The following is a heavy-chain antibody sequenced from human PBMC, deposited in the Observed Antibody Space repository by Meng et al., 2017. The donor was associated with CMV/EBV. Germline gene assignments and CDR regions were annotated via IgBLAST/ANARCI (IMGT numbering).Heavy chain of an antibody. V-gene: IGHV1-69*05. CDR1: YA. Sequence: YAISWVRQDPGQGMEWMGGIIPIFGTANYAQKFQGRVTITTDESTSTAYMERSSLRSGDTAVYYCARAITKLPKRKIAAAPYYFDYWGQGTLVTVSS. D-gene: IGHD6-13*01. CDR2: IIPIFGTA. J-gene: IGHJ4*02. CDR3: ARAITKLPKRKIAAAPYYFDY.